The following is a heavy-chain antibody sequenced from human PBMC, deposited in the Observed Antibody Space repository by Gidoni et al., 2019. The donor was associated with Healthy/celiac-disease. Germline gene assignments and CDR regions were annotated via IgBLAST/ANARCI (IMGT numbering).Heavy chain of an antibody. V-gene: IGHV3-23*04. J-gene: IGHJ3*02. CDR3: AKRLEPYDAFDI. D-gene: IGHD1-1*01. CDR2: ISGSGDST. Sequence: EVQLVESGGGLVQPGGSLRLSCAASGFTFSSYAMSWVRQAPGKGLEWVSAISGSGDSTYYAGSVKSRFTISRDNSNNTLYLQMNGLRAEDTAVYYCAKRLEPYDAFDIWGQGTMVTVSS. CDR1: GFTFSSYA.